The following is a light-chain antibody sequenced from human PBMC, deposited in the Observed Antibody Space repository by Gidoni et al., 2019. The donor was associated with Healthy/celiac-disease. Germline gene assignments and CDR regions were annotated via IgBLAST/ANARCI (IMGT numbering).Light chain of an antibody. V-gene: IGLV3-19*01. CDR2: GKN. Sequence: SSELTQAPAVSVALGQTVRITCQGDSLRSYYARWYQQKPGQAHVLVSYGKNNRPSGIPDRFSGSSSGNTAFLTITGAQAEDEADYYCNSRDSSGNHLVFGGGTKLTVL. CDR3: NSRDSSGNHLV. CDR1: SLRSYY. J-gene: IGLJ2*01.